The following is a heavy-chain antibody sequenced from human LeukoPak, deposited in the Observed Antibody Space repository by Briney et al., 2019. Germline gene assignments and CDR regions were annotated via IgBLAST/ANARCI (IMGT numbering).Heavy chain of an antibody. CDR1: GGSISSGDYY. CDR2: IYYSGST. Sequence: SETLSLTCTVSGGSISSGDYYWSWIRQPPGKGLEWIGYIYYSGSTYYNPSLKSPVTISVDTSKNQFSLKLSSVTAADTAVYYCARGGPLLPPDYWGQGTLVTVSS. CDR3: ARGGPLLPPDY. J-gene: IGHJ4*02. V-gene: IGHV4-30-4*08. D-gene: IGHD2/OR15-2a*01.